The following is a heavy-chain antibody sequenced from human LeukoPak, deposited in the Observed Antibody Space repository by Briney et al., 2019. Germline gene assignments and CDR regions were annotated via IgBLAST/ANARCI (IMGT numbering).Heavy chain of an antibody. J-gene: IGHJ4*02. Sequence: PGRSLRLSCAASRFTFSTYGMHWVRQAPGKGLEWVAVIWYDGSNKYYADSVKGRFTISRDNSKNTLYLQMNSLRAEDTAVYYCASSIAAAGTGYWGQGTLVTVSS. CDR2: IWYDGSNK. CDR3: ASSIAAAGTGY. V-gene: IGHV3-33*01. CDR1: RFTFSTYG. D-gene: IGHD6-13*01.